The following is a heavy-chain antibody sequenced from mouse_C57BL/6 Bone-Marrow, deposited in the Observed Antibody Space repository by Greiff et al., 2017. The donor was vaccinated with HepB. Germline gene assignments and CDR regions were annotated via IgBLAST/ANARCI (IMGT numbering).Heavy chain of an antibody. CDR1: GYAFTSYW. D-gene: IGHD1-1*01. CDR3: ARYANSICYCGRREWYFDV. J-gene: IGHJ1*03. V-gene: IGHV1-82*01. CDR2: IDPGDGDT. Sequence: VQLQESGPELVKPGASVKLSCKASGYAFTSYWMNWVKQRPGKGLEWIGRIDPGDGDTNYNGKFKGKATLTADKSSSTAYMKHSSLTSEDSAVFVCARYANSICYCGRREWYFDVWGTGTTVTVSA.